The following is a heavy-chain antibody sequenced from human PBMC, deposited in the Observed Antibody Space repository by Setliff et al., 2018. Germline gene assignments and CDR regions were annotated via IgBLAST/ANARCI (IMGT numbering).Heavy chain of an antibody. CDR2: IYTSGST. V-gene: IGHV4-61*02. CDR1: GGSISSGSYY. Sequence: KTSETLSLTCTVSGGSISSGSYYWSWIRQPAGKGLEWIGRIYTSGSTNYNPSLKSRLTISRDTSKNQVSLKLTSVTAADTAVYYCARLEAVTFILHYWGQGTLVTVSS. D-gene: IGHD2-21*02. J-gene: IGHJ4*02. CDR3: ARLEAVTFILHY.